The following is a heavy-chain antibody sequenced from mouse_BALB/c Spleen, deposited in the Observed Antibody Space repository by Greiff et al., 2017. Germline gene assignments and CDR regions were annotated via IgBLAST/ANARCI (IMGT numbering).Heavy chain of an antibody. D-gene: IGHD4-1*01. CDR2: ISYSGST. CDR3: ARRELGLFDY. Sequence: EVKLQESGPGLVKPSQSLSLTCTVTGYSITSDYAWNWIRQFPGNKLEWMGYISYSGSTSYTPSLKSRISITRDTSKNQFFLQLNSVTTEDTATYYCARRELGLFDYWGQGTPVTVSA. J-gene: IGHJ3*01. V-gene: IGHV3-2*02. CDR1: GYSITSDYA.